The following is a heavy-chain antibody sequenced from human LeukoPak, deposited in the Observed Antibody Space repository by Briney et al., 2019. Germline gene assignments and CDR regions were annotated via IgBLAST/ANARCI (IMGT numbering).Heavy chain of an antibody. CDR3: AREFENGSGNDY. J-gene: IGHJ4*02. Sequence: PGGSLRLSCAASGFTFSSFWMHWVRQAPGKGLVWVSRISSDGSSTSYADSVKGRFTISRDNAKNTLYLQMNSLRAEDTAVYYCAREFENGSGNDYWGQGTLVTVSS. CDR1: GFTFSSFW. D-gene: IGHD3-10*01. CDR2: ISSDGSST. V-gene: IGHV3-74*01.